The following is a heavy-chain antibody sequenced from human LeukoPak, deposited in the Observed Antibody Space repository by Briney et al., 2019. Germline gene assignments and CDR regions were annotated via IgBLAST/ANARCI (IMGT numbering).Heavy chain of an antibody. Sequence: ASVNVSCKASRHTLTSYYMHWVRQAPGQGLEWMGRINPSDGSTTYAQRFQGRITLSRDTSTSTVYMDLSSLRSEDTAVYYCAAWNGYSSDWYGPFDFWGQGTLVTVSS. CDR1: RHTLTSYY. V-gene: IGHV1-46*01. CDR3: AAWNGYSSDWYGPFDF. D-gene: IGHD6-19*01. CDR2: INPSDGST. J-gene: IGHJ4*02.